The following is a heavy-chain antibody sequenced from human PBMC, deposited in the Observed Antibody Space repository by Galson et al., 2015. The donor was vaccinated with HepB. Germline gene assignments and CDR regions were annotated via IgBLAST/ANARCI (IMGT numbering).Heavy chain of an antibody. V-gene: IGHV3-30*03. D-gene: IGHD6-19*01. CDR2: ISVDGKNE. J-gene: IGHJ3*01. CDR3: VRADYSSGHCDVFRL. CDR1: GFMFSDSV. Sequence: SLRLSCAASGFMFSDSVMHWVRQAPGKGLEWVAGISVDGKNEHYPDFVQGRFTISRDNSKNTLYLQMSSLRADDTALYFCVRADYSSGHCDVFRLWGQGTMVTVSS.